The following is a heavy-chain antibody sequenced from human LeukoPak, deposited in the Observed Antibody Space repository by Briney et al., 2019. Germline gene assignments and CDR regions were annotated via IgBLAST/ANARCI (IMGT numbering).Heavy chain of an antibody. J-gene: IGHJ4*02. CDR3: AKDSTKTLYYYDSSGSNFDY. Sequence: GGSLRLSCAASGFTFSRYGMHWVRQAPGKGLEWVAVIWHDGSYEYYADSVKGRFTISRDNSKNTLYLQMNSLRAEDTAVYYCAKDSTKTLYYYDSSGSNFDYWGQGTLVTVSS. CDR2: IWHDGSYE. CDR1: GFTFSRYG. D-gene: IGHD3-22*01. V-gene: IGHV3-33*06.